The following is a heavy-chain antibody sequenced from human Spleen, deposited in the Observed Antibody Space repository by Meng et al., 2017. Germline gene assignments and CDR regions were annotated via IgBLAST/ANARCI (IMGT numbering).Heavy chain of an antibody. CDR1: GFTFSSYN. Sequence: GGSLRLSCAASGFTFSSYNMHWVRQTPGEGLVWVSRINTDASITTYADSVKGRFTISRDDAKNSLYLQMNSLRVEDTAVYYCARGSSRIGYYWGQGTLVTVSS. J-gene: IGHJ4*02. CDR2: INTDASIT. V-gene: IGHV3-74*03. D-gene: IGHD6-6*01. CDR3: ARGSSRIGYY.